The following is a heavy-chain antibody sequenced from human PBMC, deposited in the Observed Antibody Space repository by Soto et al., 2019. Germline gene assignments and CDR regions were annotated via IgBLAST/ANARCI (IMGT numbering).Heavy chain of an antibody. CDR2: INHSGST. CDR3: ARGCSSRPLGYSYGTLWANYSYYYGMDV. Sequence: SETLSLTCAVYGGSFSGYYWSWIRQPPGKGLEWIGEINHSGSTNYNPSLKSRVTISVDTSKNQFSLKLSSVTAADTAVYYCARGCSSRPLGYSYGTLWANYSYYYGMDVWGQGTTVTVSS. V-gene: IGHV4-34*01. D-gene: IGHD5-18*01. CDR1: GGSFSGYY. J-gene: IGHJ6*02.